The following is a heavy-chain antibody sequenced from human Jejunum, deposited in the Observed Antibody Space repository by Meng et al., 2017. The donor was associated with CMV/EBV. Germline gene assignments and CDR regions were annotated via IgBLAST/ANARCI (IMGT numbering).Heavy chain of an antibody. Sequence: AASGFTLSSETMNWVRQPPGKGLEWVSCISSSRGFTYYVDSVKGRFTISRDDAKNSVHLQMNSLRAEDTAVYYCARGKDFRYGMDVWGQGTTVTVSS. D-gene: IGHD3-3*01. CDR3: ARGKDFRYGMDV. V-gene: IGHV3-21*06. CDR1: GFTLSSET. J-gene: IGHJ6*02. CDR2: ISSSRGFT.